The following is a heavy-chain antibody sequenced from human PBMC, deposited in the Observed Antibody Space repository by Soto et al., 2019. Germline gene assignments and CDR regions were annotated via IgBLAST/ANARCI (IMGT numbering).Heavy chain of an antibody. CDR2: IYYSGST. CDR1: GISINTYY. D-gene: IGHD6-6*01. V-gene: IGHV4-59*01. Sequence: SETLSLTCTVSGISINTYYWSWIRQPPGKGLEWIGYIYYSGSTNYNPSLKSRVTISVDTSKNQFSLKLSSVTAADTAVYYCARDTGSIAGPYYYGMDVWGQGTTVTVSS. J-gene: IGHJ6*02. CDR3: ARDTGSIAGPYYYGMDV.